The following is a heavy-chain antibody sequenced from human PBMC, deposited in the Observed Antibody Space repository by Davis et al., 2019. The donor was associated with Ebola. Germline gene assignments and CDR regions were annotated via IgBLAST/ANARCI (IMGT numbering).Heavy chain of an antibody. CDR2: IDHSGTS. Sequence: WVRQLPGQGLEWIAEIDHSGTSNYNSSLKSRVTISADTSKNQFSLQLISVSAADTARYYCAFVGVNTKGDARDIGGQGTKGIVSS. J-gene: IGHJ3*02. D-gene: IGHD1-26*01. CDR3: AFVGVNTKGDARDI. V-gene: IGHV4-34*01.